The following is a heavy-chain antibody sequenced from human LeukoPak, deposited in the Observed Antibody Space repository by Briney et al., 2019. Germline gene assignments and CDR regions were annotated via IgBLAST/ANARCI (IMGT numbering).Heavy chain of an antibody. D-gene: IGHD3-3*01. Sequence: GGSLRLSCAASGFTFSSYGMHWVRQAPGKGLEWVAVIWYDGSNKYYADSVKGRFTISRDNSKNTLYLQMNSLRAEDTAVYYCARAFTIFGVAPPDVWGQGTTVTVSS. CDR1: GFTFSSYG. CDR2: IWYDGSNK. CDR3: ARAFTIFGVAPPDV. J-gene: IGHJ6*02. V-gene: IGHV3-33*01.